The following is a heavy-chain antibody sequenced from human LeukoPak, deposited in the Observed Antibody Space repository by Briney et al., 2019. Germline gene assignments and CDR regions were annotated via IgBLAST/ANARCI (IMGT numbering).Heavy chain of an antibody. V-gene: IGHV3-74*01. CDR3: TRGPAYHFDS. CDR2: IDSDGSST. CDR1: GFTFSNYR. Sequence: GGSLRLSCAASGFTFSNYRMHWVRQAPGKGLVWVSRIDSDGSSTSYAVSVKGRFTISRDNARNTLYLQMNSLRADDTAVYYCTRGPAYHFDSWGQGTLVTVSS. J-gene: IGHJ4*02.